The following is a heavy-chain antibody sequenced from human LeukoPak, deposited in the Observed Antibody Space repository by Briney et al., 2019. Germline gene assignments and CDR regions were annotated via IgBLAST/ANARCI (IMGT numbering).Heavy chain of an antibody. CDR1: GYTFTGFY. Sequence: VSVKVSCKASGYTFTGFYIHWVRQAPGQGLEWMGWINPNSGGTKYAQRFQGRVTMTRDTSINTAYMELSSLRSEDTAVYYCARGYFQSGIAAAGSAFDPWGQGTLVTVSS. CDR3: ARGYFQSGIAAAGSAFDP. CDR2: INPNSGGT. D-gene: IGHD6-13*01. J-gene: IGHJ5*02. V-gene: IGHV1-2*02.